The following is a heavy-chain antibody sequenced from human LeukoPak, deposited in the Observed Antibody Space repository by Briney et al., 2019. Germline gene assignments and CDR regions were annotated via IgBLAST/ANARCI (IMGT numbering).Heavy chain of an antibody. Sequence: GGSLRLSCAASGFTFSSYNLNWVRQAPGKGLEWVSSISSRSTYIYYADLVKGRFTISRDNAKNSLYLQMNSLRAEDTALYYCARGAGKYIDSSLDYWGQGTLVTVSS. V-gene: IGHV3-21*01. CDR2: ISSRSTYI. CDR3: ARGAGKYIDSSLDY. D-gene: IGHD3-10*01. CDR1: GFTFSSYN. J-gene: IGHJ4*02.